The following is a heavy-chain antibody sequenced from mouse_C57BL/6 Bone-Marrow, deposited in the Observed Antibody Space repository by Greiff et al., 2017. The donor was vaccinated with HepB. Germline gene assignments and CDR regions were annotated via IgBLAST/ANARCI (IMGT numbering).Heavy chain of an antibody. Sequence: GGDLVKPGGSLKLSCAASGFTFSSYGMSWVRQTPHKRLEWVATISSDGSYTYYPDSVKGRFTISRDNAKNTLYLQMSSLKSEDTAMYYCARQFFAYWGQGTLVTVSA. J-gene: IGHJ3*01. V-gene: IGHV5-6*01. CDR1: GFTFSSYG. CDR3: ARQFFAY. CDR2: ISSDGSYT.